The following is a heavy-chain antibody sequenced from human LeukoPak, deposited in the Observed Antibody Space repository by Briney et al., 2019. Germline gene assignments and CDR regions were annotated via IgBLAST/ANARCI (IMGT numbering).Heavy chain of an antibody. CDR3: AGSPSSRRAAAGTYYGMDV. J-gene: IGHJ6*02. V-gene: IGHV4-39*07. CDR1: GGSISSSSYY. D-gene: IGHD6-13*01. CDR2: IYYSGST. Sequence: PSETLSLTCTVSGGSISSSSYYWGWIRQPPGKGLEWIGSIYYSGSTNYNPSLKSRVTISVDTSKNQFSLKLSSVTAADTAVYYCAGSPSSRRAAAGTYYGMDVWGQGTTVTVSS.